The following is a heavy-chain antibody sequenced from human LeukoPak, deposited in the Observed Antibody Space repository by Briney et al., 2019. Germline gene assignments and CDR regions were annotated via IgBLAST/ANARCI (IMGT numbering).Heavy chain of an antibody. J-gene: IGHJ4*02. V-gene: IGHV3-21*01. Sequence: PGGSLRLSCAASGFTFSSYSMNWVRQAPGKGLEWVSSISSSSSYIYYADSVKGRFTISRDNAKNSLYLQMNSLRAEGTAVYYCARGAKDGPVLSQVDYWGQGTLVTVSS. D-gene: IGHD2-15*01. CDR1: GFTFSSYS. CDR3: ARGAKDGPVLSQVDY. CDR2: ISSSSSYI.